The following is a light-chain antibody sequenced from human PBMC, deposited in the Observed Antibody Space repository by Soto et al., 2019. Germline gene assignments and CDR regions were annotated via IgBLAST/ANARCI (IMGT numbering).Light chain of an antibody. CDR1: QSVSSN. Sequence: EIVLTQSPGTLSVSPGERATLSCRASQSVSSNLAWYQQKPGQAPTLVIYGASARATGIPARFSGSGSGTEFTLTISSLQSEDFAVYYCQQYNNWPPWTFGQGTKVDIK. J-gene: IGKJ1*01. CDR2: GAS. V-gene: IGKV3-15*01. CDR3: QQYNNWPPWT.